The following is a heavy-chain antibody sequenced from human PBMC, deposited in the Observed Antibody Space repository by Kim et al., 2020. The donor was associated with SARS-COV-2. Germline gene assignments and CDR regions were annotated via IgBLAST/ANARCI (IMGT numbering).Heavy chain of an antibody. J-gene: IGHJ4*02. CDR3: ARVRGSGSEDDY. V-gene: IGHV3-7*01. D-gene: IGHD3-10*01. Sequence: DVDSVKGRFTISRDNAQNSLYLQMDSRGAEDTAVYYCARVRGSGSEDDYWGQGTLVTVSS.